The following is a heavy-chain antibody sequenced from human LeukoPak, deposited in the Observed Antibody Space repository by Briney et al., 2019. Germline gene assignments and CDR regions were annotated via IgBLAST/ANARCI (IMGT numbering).Heavy chain of an antibody. D-gene: IGHD3-22*01. V-gene: IGHV3-48*03. J-gene: IGHJ4*02. CDR2: ISSSGSTI. CDR1: GFTFSSYE. CDR3: ARAPRYYYDSSGYYLMTGNEYYFDY. Sequence: QPGGSLRLSCAASGFTFSSYEMNWVRQAPGKGLEWVSYISSSGSTIYYADSVKGRFTISRDNAKNSLYLQMNSLRAEDTAVYYCARAPRYYYDSSGYYLMTGNEYYFDYWGQGTLVTVSS.